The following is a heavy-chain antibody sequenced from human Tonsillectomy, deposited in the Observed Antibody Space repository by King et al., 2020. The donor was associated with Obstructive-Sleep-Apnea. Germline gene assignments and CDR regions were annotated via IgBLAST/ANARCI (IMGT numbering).Heavy chain of an antibody. V-gene: IGHV3-9*01. CDR2: ISWNSGSI. Sequence: DVQLVESGGGLVQPGRSLRLSCAASGFTFDDYAMHWVRQAPGKGLEWVSGISWNSGSIAYADSVKGRFTISRDNAKNSLSLQMNSLRPEDTALYYCVKDREDVAFYYLHYWVQGTLVTVSS. D-gene: IGHD1-26*01. CDR3: VKDREDVAFYYLHY. CDR1: GFTFDDYA. J-gene: IGHJ4*02.